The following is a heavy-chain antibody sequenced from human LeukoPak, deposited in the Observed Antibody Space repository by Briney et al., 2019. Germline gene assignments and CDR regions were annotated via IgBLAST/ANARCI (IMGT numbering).Heavy chain of an antibody. J-gene: IGHJ4*01. V-gene: IGHV3-30*18. CDR1: GFTFSNYA. D-gene: IGHD6-19*01. CDR2: ISHDGSNK. CDR3: AKIRLSGIAVAAIFDY. Sequence: GGSLRLSCAASGFTFSNYAIHGVRQAPGKGLEWVALISHDGSNKYYIDSVKGRFTISRDNSKNTLFLQINSLRAEDTAIYYCAKIRLSGIAVAAIFDYWGHGTLVTVFS.